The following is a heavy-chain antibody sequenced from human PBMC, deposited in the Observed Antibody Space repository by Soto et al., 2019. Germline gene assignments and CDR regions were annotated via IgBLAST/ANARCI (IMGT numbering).Heavy chain of an antibody. D-gene: IGHD6-13*01. CDR3: ARAISRGDLAAAFGC. Sequence: GESLKISCKGSGYSFTSYWIGWVRQMPGKGLEWMGIIYPGDSDTRYSPSFQGQGTISADKSISPAYLQWSSLEASDTAMYYCARAISRGDLAAAFGCWGGGALVSVS. V-gene: IGHV5-51*01. J-gene: IGHJ4*02. CDR1: GYSFTSYW. CDR2: IYPGDSDT.